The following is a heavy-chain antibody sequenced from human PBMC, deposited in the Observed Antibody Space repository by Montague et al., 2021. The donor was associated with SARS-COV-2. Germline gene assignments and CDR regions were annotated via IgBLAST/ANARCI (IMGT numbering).Heavy chain of an antibody. CDR1: GDPISNYS. Sequence: SETLSLTCSVSGDPISNYSWSWIRQSPGKGLEWIGYIYYSGSTNYNPSLTSRVTISVDTSKNQVSLKLTSVTAADTAVYYCARHLRVTTVTSHMYHYAMDVWGQGTTVTVSS. D-gene: IGHD4-11*01. CDR3: ARHLRVTTVTSHMYHYAMDV. CDR2: IYYSGST. V-gene: IGHV4-59*08. J-gene: IGHJ6*02.